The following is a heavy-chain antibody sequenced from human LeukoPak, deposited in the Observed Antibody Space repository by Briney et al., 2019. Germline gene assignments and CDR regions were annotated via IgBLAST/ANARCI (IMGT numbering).Heavy chain of an antibody. J-gene: IGHJ4*02. CDR1: GFTFDDYA. Sequence: PGGSLRLSCAASGFTFDDYAMHWVRQAPGKGLEWVSLISWDGGSTYYADSVKGRFTISRDNSKNSLYLQMNSLRAEDTAVYYCARERGGVVSHFDYWGQGTLVTVSS. V-gene: IGHV3-43D*03. D-gene: IGHD3-3*01. CDR2: ISWDGGST. CDR3: ARERGGVVSHFDY.